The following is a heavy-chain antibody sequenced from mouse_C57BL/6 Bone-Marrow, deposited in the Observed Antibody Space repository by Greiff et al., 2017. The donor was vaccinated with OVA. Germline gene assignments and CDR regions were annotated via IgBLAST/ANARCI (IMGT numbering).Heavy chain of an antibody. CDR2: IHPNSGST. V-gene: IGHV1-64*01. CDR3: AREGDYCGSSYLYYFDY. Sequence: QVQLQQPGAELVKPGASVKLSCKASGYTFTSYWMHWVKQRPGQGLEWIGMIHPNSGSTNYNEKFKNKATLTVDKSSSTAYMQLSSLTSEDSAVYYCAREGDYCGSSYLYYFDYWGQGTTLTVSS. J-gene: IGHJ2*01. CDR1: GYTFTSYW. D-gene: IGHD1-1*01.